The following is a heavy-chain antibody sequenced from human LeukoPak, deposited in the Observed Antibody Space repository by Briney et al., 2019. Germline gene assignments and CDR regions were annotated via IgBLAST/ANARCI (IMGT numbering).Heavy chain of an antibody. CDR1: GFTFSSYA. D-gene: IGHD2-2*01. CDR3: AKGRKGNIVVVPAAMNY. CDR2: ISGSGGST. V-gene: IGHV3-23*01. Sequence: GGSLRLSCATSGFTFSSYAMSWVRQAPGKGLEWVSAISGSGGSTYYADSVKGRFTISRDNSKNTLYLQMSSLRAEDTAVYYCAKGRKGNIVVVPAAMNYWGQGTLVTVSS. J-gene: IGHJ4*02.